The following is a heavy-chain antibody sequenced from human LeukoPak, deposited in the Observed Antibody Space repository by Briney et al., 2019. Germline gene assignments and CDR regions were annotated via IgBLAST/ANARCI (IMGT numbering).Heavy chain of an antibody. D-gene: IGHD1-1*01. Sequence: ASVKVSCKASGYTFSGYYMHWVRQAPGQGLESMGWINSNSGARNYAPKFQGRVTFSRDNSISTAYMELSSLRSDDTAIYYCARSWGGTTTGFDHWSQATLVTVSS. CDR2: INSNSGAR. V-gene: IGHV1-2*02. CDR3: ARSWGGTTTGFDH. CDR1: GYTFSGYY. J-gene: IGHJ4*02.